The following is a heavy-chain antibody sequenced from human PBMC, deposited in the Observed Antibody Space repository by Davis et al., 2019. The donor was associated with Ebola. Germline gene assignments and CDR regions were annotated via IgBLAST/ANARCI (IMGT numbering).Heavy chain of an antibody. D-gene: IGHD5-24*01. CDR2: ISYDGSNK. CDR1: GFTFSSYA. CDR3: AKDFCDGDTCLGVFLDS. V-gene: IGHV3-30*09. Sequence: GESLKISCAASGFTFSSYAMHWVRQAPGKGLEWVAVISYDGSNKYYADSVKGRFAISRDNSRNTVYLHMNSLRAEDTAMYFCAKDFCDGDTCLGVFLDSWGQGTLVTVSS. J-gene: IGHJ4*02.